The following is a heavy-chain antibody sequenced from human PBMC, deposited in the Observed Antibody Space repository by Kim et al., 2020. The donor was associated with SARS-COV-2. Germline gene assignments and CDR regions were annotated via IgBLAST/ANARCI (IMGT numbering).Heavy chain of an antibody. V-gene: IGHV3-30*04. Sequence: GGSLRLSCAASGFTFSSYAMHWVRQAPGKGLEWVAVISYDGSNKYYADSVKGRFTISRDNSKNTLYLQMNSLRAEDTAVYYCARSYSYGPYYFDYWGQGT. CDR1: GFTFSSYA. D-gene: IGHD5-18*01. J-gene: IGHJ4*02. CDR3: ARSYSYGPYYFDY. CDR2: ISYDGSNK.